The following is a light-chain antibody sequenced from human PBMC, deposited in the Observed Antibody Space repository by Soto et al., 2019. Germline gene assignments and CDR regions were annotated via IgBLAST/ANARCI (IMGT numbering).Light chain of an antibody. V-gene: IGLV2-14*01. Sequence: QSALTQPASVSGSPGQSITISCTGTSSDVGNYNYVSWYQQHPGKAPKLMIYAVSNRPSGVSNRFSGSKSGNTASLTISGLQAEDEADYYCSSYTSSSTLGVFGTGTKLTVL. CDR1: SSDVGNYNY. J-gene: IGLJ1*01. CDR3: SSYTSSSTLGV. CDR2: AVS.